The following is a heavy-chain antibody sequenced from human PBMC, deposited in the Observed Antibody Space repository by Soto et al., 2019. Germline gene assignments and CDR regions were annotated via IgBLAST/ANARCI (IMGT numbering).Heavy chain of an antibody. CDR2: IYYSGST. CDR3: ARHGSEKLPDESQWLVHPYYYYYGMDV. CDR1: GGSISSSSYY. Sequence: SETLSLTCTVSGGSISSSSYYWGWIRQPPGKGLEWIGSIYYSGSTYYNPSLKSRVTISVDTSKNQFSLKLSSVTAADTAVYYCARHGSEKLPDESQWLVHPYYYYYGMDVWGQGTTVTVSS. D-gene: IGHD6-19*01. V-gene: IGHV4-39*01. J-gene: IGHJ6*02.